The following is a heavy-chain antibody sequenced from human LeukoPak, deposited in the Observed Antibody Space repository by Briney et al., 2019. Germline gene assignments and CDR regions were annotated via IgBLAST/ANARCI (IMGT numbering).Heavy chain of an antibody. CDR3: ARSPVTATIHLDY. D-gene: IGHD5-12*01. Sequence: GSSVTVSCKASGGTFSSYAISWVRQAPAQGLEWMGGIIPIFGTANYAQKFQGRVTITADESTSTAYMELSSLRSEDTAVYYCARSPVTATIHLDYWGQGTLVTVSS. CDR2: IIPIFGTA. J-gene: IGHJ4*02. CDR1: GGTFSSYA. V-gene: IGHV1-69*01.